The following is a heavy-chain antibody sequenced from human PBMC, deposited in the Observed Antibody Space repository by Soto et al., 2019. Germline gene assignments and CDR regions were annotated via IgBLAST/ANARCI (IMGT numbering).Heavy chain of an antibody. CDR3: AREYSSGWYVFDY. Sequence: ASVKVSCKASGYTFTSYDINWVRQATGQGLEWMGWMNPNSVNTGYAQKFQGRVTTTRNTSISTAYMELSSLRSEDTAVYYCAREYSSGWYVFDYWGQGTLVTVSS. CDR1: GYTFTSYD. V-gene: IGHV1-8*01. D-gene: IGHD6-19*01. CDR2: MNPNSVNT. J-gene: IGHJ4*02.